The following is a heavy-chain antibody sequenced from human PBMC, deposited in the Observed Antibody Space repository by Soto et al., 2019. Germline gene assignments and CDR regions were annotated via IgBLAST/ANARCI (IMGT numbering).Heavy chain of an antibody. CDR2: IYHSGST. CDR3: ARDIGDCSGGSCSGWFDP. CDR1: GGSISSGGYS. J-gene: IGHJ5*02. Sequence: PSETLSLTCAVSGGSISSGGYSWSWIRQPPGKGLEWIGYIYHSGSTYYNPSLKSRVTISVDRSKNQFSLKLSSVTAADTAVYYCARDIGDCSGGSCSGWFDPWGQGTLVTVSS. V-gene: IGHV4-30-2*01. D-gene: IGHD2-15*01.